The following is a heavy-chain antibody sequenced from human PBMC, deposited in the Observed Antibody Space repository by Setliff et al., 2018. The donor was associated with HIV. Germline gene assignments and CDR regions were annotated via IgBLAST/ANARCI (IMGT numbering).Heavy chain of an antibody. CDR1: GGSISSGGYY. V-gene: IGHV4-30-4*08. CDR2: IYHSGST. Sequence: SETLSLTCSVSGGSISSGGYYWGWIRQPPGKGLEWIGYIYHSGSTYYNPSLKSPVTISVDTSKNQFSLKLSFVTAADTAVYYCARSLRYFDWSLRRPSHDAFDFWGQGTMVTVSS. J-gene: IGHJ3*01. D-gene: IGHD3-9*01. CDR3: ARSLRYFDWSLRRPSHDAFDF.